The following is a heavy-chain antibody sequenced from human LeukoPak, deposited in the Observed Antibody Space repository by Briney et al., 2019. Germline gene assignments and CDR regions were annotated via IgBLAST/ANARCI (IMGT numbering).Heavy chain of an antibody. D-gene: IGHD3-9*01. CDR3: AKVRSLGLTGYHIFDY. J-gene: IGHJ4*02. CDR1: GFTLSTNA. Sequence: GGSLRLSCLTSGFTLSTNAMSWVRQAPGKGLEWVSGISGSGTSTFYADSVKGRFTISRDNSENTLYLQMNSLRAEDTAVYHCAKVRSLGLTGYHIFDYWGQGTLATVSS. CDR2: ISGSGTST. V-gene: IGHV3-23*01.